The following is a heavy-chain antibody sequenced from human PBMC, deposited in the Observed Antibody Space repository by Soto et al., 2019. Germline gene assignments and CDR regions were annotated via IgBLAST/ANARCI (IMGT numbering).Heavy chain of an antibody. CDR2: ISAYNGNT. Sequence: QVQLLQSGAEVTKPWASVKVSCKASGYTFTSYGISWVRQAPGQGLDWMGRISAYNGNTNYAQKLQGRVNMTTGTPTTTAYTEMRSLRCDDTAVYYWASPRCRDCCGGSCYELGPRGQGPLVTVSS. CDR3: ASPRCRDCCGGSCYELGP. V-gene: IGHV1-18*01. J-gene: IGHJ5*02. D-gene: IGHD2-15*01. CDR1: GYTFTSYG.